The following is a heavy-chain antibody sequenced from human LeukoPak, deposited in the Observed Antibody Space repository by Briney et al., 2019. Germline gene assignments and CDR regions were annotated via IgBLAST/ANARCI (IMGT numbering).Heavy chain of an antibody. J-gene: IGHJ5*02. CDR2: INHSGST. CDR1: GGSFSGYY. CDR3: ARGTMVRGLNWFDP. Sequence: SETLSLTCAVYGGSFSGYYWSWIRQPPGKGLEWIGEINHSGSTNYNPSLKSRVTISVDTSKNQFSLKLSSVTAADTAVYYCARGTMVRGLNWFDPWGQGTLVTVSS. D-gene: IGHD3-10*01. V-gene: IGHV4-34*01.